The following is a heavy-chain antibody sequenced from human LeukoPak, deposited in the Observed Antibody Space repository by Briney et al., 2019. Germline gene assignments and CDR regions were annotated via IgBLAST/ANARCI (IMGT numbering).Heavy chain of an antibody. CDR2: ISAYNGNT. Sequence: ASVKVSCKASGYTFTSYGISWVRQAPGQGLEWMGWISAYNGNTNYAQKLQGRVTMTTDTSTSTACMELRSLRSDDTAVYYCASPSIPLGYCSSTSCYYYMDVWGKGTTVTVSS. D-gene: IGHD2-2*01. V-gene: IGHV1-18*01. CDR3: ASPSIPLGYCSSTSCYYYMDV. CDR1: GYTFTSYG. J-gene: IGHJ6*03.